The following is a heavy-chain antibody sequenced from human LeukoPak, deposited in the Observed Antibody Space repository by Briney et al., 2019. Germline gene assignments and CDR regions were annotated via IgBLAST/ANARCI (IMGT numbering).Heavy chain of an antibody. V-gene: IGHV3-7*03. CDR1: GFTFSRYW. D-gene: IGHD3-22*01. J-gene: IGHJ4*02. CDR3: ARDKGDYDTSGSLFVF. Sequence: PGGSLRLSCAVSGFTFSRYWMSWVRQAPRKGLEWVANIKQDGSEKYYVDSVKGRFTISRDNAKNSLYPQMNSLRAEDTAVYYCARDKGDYDTSGSLFVFGGQGTLVTVSS. CDR2: IKQDGSEK.